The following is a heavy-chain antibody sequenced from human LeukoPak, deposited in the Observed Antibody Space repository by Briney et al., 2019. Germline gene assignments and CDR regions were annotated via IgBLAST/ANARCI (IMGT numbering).Heavy chain of an antibody. CDR2: IYHSGST. V-gene: IGHV4-38-2*01. Sequence: PSETLSLTCAVSGYSISSGYYWGWIRQPPGKGLEWIGSIYHSGSTYYNPSLKSRVTTSVDTSKNQFSLKLSSVTAADTAVYYCARRKGDTYYYDSSGYRYYFDYWGQGTLVTVSS. D-gene: IGHD3-22*01. J-gene: IGHJ4*02. CDR1: GYSISSGYY. CDR3: ARRKGDTYYYDSSGYRYYFDY.